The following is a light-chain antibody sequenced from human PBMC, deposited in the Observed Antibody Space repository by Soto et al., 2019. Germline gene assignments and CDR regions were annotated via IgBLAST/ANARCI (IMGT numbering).Light chain of an antibody. CDR2: RAS. CDR3: QQYDSYSRE. J-gene: IGKJ1*01. V-gene: IGKV1-5*03. Sequence: DIQMTQSPSTLSASAGDRVTITCRASQSISNWLAWYQQKPGKAPTLLIYRASNLEGGVPSRFSGSGSGTEFTLTISSLQPDDFATYYCQQYDSYSREFGQGTKVEIK. CDR1: QSISNW.